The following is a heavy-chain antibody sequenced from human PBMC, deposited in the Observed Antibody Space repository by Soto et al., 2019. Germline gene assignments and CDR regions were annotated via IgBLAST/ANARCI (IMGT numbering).Heavy chain of an antibody. CDR2: IYYSGST. CDR3: ARGGWNDGYYYYYMDV. J-gene: IGHJ6*03. V-gene: IGHV4-59*01. Sequence: PSDTLSLTCTVSGGSISIYYWSWIRQPPGKGLEWIGYIYYSGSTNYNPSLKSRVTISVDTSKNQFSLKLSSVTAADTAVYYCARGGWNDGYYYYYMDVWGKGTTVTVSS. CDR1: GGSISIYY. D-gene: IGHD1-1*01.